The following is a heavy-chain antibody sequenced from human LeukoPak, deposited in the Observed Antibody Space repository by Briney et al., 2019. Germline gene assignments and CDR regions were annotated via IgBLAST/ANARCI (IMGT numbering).Heavy chain of an antibody. CDR3: ATRLRRQYFDY. J-gene: IGHJ4*02. CDR1: GGSFSGYY. V-gene: IGHV4-34*01. CDR2: INRSGST. D-gene: IGHD4-17*01. Sequence: SETLSLTCAVYGGSFSGYYWSWIRQPPGKGLEWIGEINRSGSTNYNPSLKSRVTISVDTSKNQFSLKLSSVTAADTAVYYCATRLRRQYFDYWGQGTLVTVSS.